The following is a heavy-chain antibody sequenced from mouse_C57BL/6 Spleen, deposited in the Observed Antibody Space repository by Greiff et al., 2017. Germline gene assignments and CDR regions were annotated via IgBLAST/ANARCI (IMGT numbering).Heavy chain of an antibody. CDR1: GYTFPSSW. J-gene: IGHJ3*01. Sequence: QVQLQQPGTALVKPGASVKLSCKASGYTFPSSWMHWVKQRPGQGLEWIGNITPSNGGTNYNEKFKSKATLTVDKSSSTAYMQLSSLTSEDSAVYFCARESVYYGNSAWFAYWGQGTLVTVSA. V-gene: IGHV1-53*01. D-gene: IGHD2-1*01. CDR2: ITPSNGGT. CDR3: ARESVYYGNSAWFAY.